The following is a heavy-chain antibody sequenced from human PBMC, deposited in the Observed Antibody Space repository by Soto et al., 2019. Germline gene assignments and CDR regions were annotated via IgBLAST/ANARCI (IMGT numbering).Heavy chain of an antibody. CDR3: ARPFLNWGSYGAFDI. CDR1: GFTFSSYS. V-gene: IGHV3-21*01. Sequence: GGSLRLSCAASGFTFSSYSMNWVRQAPGKGLEWVSSISSSSSYIYYADSVKGRITISRDNAKNALYLQMNSMRAEDTAVYYCARPFLNWGSYGAFDIWGQGTMVTVSS. CDR2: ISSSSSYI. D-gene: IGHD7-27*01. J-gene: IGHJ3*02.